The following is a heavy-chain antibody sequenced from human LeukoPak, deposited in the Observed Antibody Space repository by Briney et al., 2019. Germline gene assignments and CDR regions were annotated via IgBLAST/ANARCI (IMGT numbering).Heavy chain of an antibody. CDR3: ARDDYGDYVRAFDI. Sequence: SETLSLTCTVSGGSISSYYWSWIRQPPGKGLEWIGYIYYSGSTNYNPSLKSRVTISADTSKNQFSLKLSSVTAADTAVYYCARDDYGDYVRAFDIWGQGTMVTVSS. CDR1: GGSISSYY. J-gene: IGHJ3*02. D-gene: IGHD4-17*01. CDR2: IYYSGST. V-gene: IGHV4-59*01.